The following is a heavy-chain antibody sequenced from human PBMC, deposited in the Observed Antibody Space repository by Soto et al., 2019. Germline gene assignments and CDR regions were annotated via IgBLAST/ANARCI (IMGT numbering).Heavy chain of an antibody. CDR1: GGTFSSYA. J-gene: IGHJ6*02. Sequence: GXSGNVCYEASGGTFSSYAISWVRQAPGQGLEWMGGIIPIFGTANYAQKFQGRVTITADESTSTAYMELSSLRSEDTAVYYCARPSSFTTYGMDVWRQGPTVTV. CDR2: IIPIFGTA. CDR3: ARPSSFTTYGMDV. D-gene: IGHD2-2*01. V-gene: IGHV1-69*13.